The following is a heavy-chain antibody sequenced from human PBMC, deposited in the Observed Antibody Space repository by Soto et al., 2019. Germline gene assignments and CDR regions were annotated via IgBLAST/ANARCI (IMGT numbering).Heavy chain of an antibody. D-gene: IGHD6-13*01. J-gene: IGHJ4*02. CDR3: ARGIAAAGTFDY. CDR2: IIPIFGTA. Sequence: ASVKVSCKASGGTFSSYAISWVRQAPGQGLEWMGGIIPIFGTANYAQKFQGRVTITADESTSTAYMELSSLRSEDTAVYYCARGIAAAGTFDYWGQGTLVTVSS. V-gene: IGHV1-69*13. CDR1: GGTFSSYA.